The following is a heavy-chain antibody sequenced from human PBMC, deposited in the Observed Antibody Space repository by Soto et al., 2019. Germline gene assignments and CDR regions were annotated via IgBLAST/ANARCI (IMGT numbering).Heavy chain of an antibody. Sequence: QVQLVESGGGVVQPGRSLRLSCAASGFTFSSYGMHWVRQAPGKGLEWVAVISYAGSNKYYADSVKGRFTISRDNSKNTLYLQMNSLRAEDTAVYYCAKERDIVVVPDAISLYYDYGGQGTLVTVSS. CDR1: GFTFSSYG. J-gene: IGHJ4*02. CDR2: ISYAGSNK. V-gene: IGHV3-30*18. CDR3: AKERDIVVVPDAISLYYDY. D-gene: IGHD2-2*01.